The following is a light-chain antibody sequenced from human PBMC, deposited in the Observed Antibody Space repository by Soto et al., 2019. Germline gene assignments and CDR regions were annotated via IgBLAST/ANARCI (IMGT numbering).Light chain of an antibody. CDR2: GAF. CDR3: QQYYSYST. CDR1: QYISTQ. V-gene: IGKV1-5*02. Sequence: DTQMTQSPSTLSASVGDRVTIICRASQYISTQLAWYQQKPGKAPKLLISGAFSLESGVPSRFSGSGSGTEFTLTISSLQPDDFAPYYCQQYYSYSTLGQGTKVDIK. J-gene: IGKJ1*01.